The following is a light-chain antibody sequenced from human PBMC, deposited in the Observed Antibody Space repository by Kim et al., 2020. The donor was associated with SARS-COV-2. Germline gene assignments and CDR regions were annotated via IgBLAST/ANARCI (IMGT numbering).Light chain of an antibody. CDR1: SLRSYY. CDR3: NSRDSNDNVV. Sequence: GLGQTVRITCQGDSLRSYYATWYQQKPGQAPILVIYGKNNRPSGIPDRFSGSSSGNTASLTITGTQAGDEADDYCNSRDSNDNVVFGGGTQLTVL. CDR2: GKN. J-gene: IGLJ2*01. V-gene: IGLV3-19*01.